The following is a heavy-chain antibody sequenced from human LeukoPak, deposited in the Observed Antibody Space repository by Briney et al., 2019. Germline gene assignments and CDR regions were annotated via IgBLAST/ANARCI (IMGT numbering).Heavy chain of an antibody. CDR1: GGTFSSYT. CDR2: IIPILGIA. J-gene: IGHJ3*02. Sequence: SVKVSCKASGGTFSSYTISWVRQTPGQGLEWMGRIIPILGIANYAQKFQGRVTITADKSTSTAYMELSSLRSEDTAVYYCANGGIGYYDFWSGSIGDDAFDIWGQGTMVTVSS. CDR3: ANGGIGYYDFWSGSIGDDAFDI. V-gene: IGHV1-69*02. D-gene: IGHD3-3*01.